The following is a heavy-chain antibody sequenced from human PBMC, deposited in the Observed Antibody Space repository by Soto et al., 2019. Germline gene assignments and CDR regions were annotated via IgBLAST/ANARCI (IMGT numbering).Heavy chain of an antibody. CDR2: IDNEGFGT. Sequence: GGSLRLFCAASGFSLSSPLMHWVRQAPGEGLVWVSRIDNEGFGTSYADSVKGRFTVSRDNAKKMLYLQMSSLRAEDTAVYYCVRLGGSSEIDYWGQGTLVTVSS. CDR1: GFSLSSPL. D-gene: IGHD6-13*01. J-gene: IGHJ4*02. CDR3: VRLGGSSEIDY. V-gene: IGHV3-74*01.